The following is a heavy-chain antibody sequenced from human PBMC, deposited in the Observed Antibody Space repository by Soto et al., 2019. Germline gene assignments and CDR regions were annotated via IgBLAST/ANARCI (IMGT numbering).Heavy chain of an antibody. D-gene: IGHD3-22*01. J-gene: IGHJ4*02. Sequence: ASVKVSFKASGYTFTSYDINWVRQATGQGLEWMGWMNPNSGNTGYAQKFQGRVTMTRNTSISTAYMELSSLRSEDTAVYYCARRSRNYYDSSGYYLIDYWGQGTLVTVS. CDR2: MNPNSGNT. CDR3: ARRSRNYYDSSGYYLIDY. V-gene: IGHV1-8*01. CDR1: GYTFTSYD.